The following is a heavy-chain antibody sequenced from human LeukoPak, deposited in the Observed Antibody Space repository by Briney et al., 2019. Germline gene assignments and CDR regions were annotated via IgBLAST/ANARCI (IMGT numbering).Heavy chain of an antibody. CDR3: ARGRGFWSGYSPYFLDY. V-gene: IGHV4-30-2*01. CDR2: IYHSGST. D-gene: IGHD3-3*01. J-gene: IGHJ4*02. CDR1: GGSISSGGYS. Sequence: SETLSVTCAVSGGSISSGGYSWSWIRQPPGKGLEWIGYIYHSGSTYYNPSLKSRVTISVDRSKNQFSLKLSSVTAADTAVYYCARGRGFWSGYSPYFLDYWGQGTLVTVSS.